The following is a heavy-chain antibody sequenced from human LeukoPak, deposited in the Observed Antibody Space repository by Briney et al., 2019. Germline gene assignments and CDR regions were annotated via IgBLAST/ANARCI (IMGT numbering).Heavy chain of an antibody. J-gene: IGHJ4*02. Sequence: VASVKVSCKASGGTFSSYAISWVRQAPGQGLEWMGGIIPIFGTANYAQKFQGRVTITADESTSTAYMELSSLRSEDTAVYYCARRGGLRPHHFDYWGQGTLVTVSS. CDR3: ARRGGLRPHHFDY. CDR2: IIPIFGTA. D-gene: IGHD5-12*01. CDR1: GGTFSSYA. V-gene: IGHV1-69*13.